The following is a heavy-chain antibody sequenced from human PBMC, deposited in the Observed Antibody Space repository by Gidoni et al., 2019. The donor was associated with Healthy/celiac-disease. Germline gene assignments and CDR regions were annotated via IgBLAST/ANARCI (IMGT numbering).Heavy chain of an antibody. CDR2: MNPNSGNT. Sequence: QVQLVQSGAEVKKPGASVKVSCQASGYTFTSYYINWVRQDTGQGLEWMGWMNPNSGNTGYAKKCQGRVTMTRNTSISTAYMELSSLRSEDTAVYYCARGGGWYFSSYYGMDVWGQGTTVTVSS. V-gene: IGHV1-8*01. CDR3: ARGGGWYFSSYYGMDV. D-gene: IGHD6-19*01. CDR1: GYTFTSYY. J-gene: IGHJ6*02.